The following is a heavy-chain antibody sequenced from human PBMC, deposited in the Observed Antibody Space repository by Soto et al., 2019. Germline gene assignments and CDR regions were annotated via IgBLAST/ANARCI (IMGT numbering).Heavy chain of an antibody. Sequence: TLSLTCAVSGGSISIGGYSWSWIRQHPGKGLEWIGYIYYSGSTYYNPSLKSRVTISVDTSENQFSLKLSSVTAADTAVYYRAKDRRPTTYDSSGYYVDYWGQG. CDR1: GGSISIGGYS. J-gene: IGHJ4*02. CDR3: AKDRRPTTYDSSGYYVDY. D-gene: IGHD3-22*01. V-gene: IGHV4-31*11. CDR2: IYYSGST.